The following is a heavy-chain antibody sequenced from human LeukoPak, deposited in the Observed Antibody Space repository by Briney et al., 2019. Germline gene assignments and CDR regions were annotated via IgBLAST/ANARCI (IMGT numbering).Heavy chain of an antibody. V-gene: IGHV4-39*01. CDR1: GSSITSVSHY. Sequence: SETLSLTCTISGSSITSVSHYWGWIRQPPGKGLEWIGGIYYTGSTYYSPSLRSRVTMSVHTSENQFSLRLNSVTAVDTAVYYCARRWGNIVGVTYEYWGQGTLVTVSS. CDR2: IYYTGST. J-gene: IGHJ4*02. CDR3: ARRWGNIVGVTYEY. D-gene: IGHD3-16*01.